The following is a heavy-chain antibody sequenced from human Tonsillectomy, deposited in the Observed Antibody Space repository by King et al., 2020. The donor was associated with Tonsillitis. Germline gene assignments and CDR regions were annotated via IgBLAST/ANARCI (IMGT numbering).Heavy chain of an antibody. Sequence: VQLQESGPGLVKPSQTLSLTCTVSGGPISSGSYYWSWIRQPAGKGLEWIGRIYTSGSTYYNPSLKSRVTISVDTSKNQFSLKLSSVTAADTAVYYCARDSSWSGFQYMFHYMDVWGKGTTVTVTS. CDR2: IYTSGST. CDR3: ARDSSWSGFQYMFHYMDV. D-gene: IGHD3-3*01. CDR1: GGPISSGSYY. V-gene: IGHV4-61*02. J-gene: IGHJ6*03.